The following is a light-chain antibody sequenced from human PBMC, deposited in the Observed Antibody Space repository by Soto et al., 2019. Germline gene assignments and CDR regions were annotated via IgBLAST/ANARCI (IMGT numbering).Light chain of an antibody. CDR3: QQYGSSPRT. CDR1: QSVSGRY. Sequence: EIVLTQSRGTLSLSPGERATLSWRASQSVSGRYLAWYQQKPGQAPRLLIHDASSRATGISDRFTGSGSGTDFTLTITTLEPEDFAVYYCQQYGSSPRTFGLGSKVDIK. V-gene: IGKV3-20*01. J-gene: IGKJ1*01. CDR2: DAS.